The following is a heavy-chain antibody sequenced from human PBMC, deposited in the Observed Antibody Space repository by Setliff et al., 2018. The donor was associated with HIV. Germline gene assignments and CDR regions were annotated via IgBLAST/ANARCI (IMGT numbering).Heavy chain of an antibody. CDR1: GFTFDDYG. Sequence: PGGSLRLSCAASGFTFDDYGMSWVRQAPGKGLELVSAIYGGGSYTYYVDSVKGRFTISRDNSQNTLYLQMNTLRVEDTAVYYCVKGAPDYDTNPFYYYFYMHVWGKGTTVTVSS. V-gene: IGHV3-23*03. D-gene: IGHD4-17*01. CDR2: IYGGGSYT. J-gene: IGHJ6*03. CDR3: VKGAPDYDTNPFYYYFYMHV.